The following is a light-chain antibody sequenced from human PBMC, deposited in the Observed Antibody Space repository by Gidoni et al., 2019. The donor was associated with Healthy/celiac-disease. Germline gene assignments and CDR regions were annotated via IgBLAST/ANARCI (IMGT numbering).Light chain of an antibody. Sequence: DSKRTQSPSSLSASVGDRVTITCRASQSISSYLNWYQQKPGKAPKLLIYAASSLQSGVPSRFSGSGSGTDFTLTISSLQPEDFATYYCQQSYSTLFTFGPGTKVDIK. V-gene: IGKV1-39*01. CDR2: AAS. J-gene: IGKJ3*01. CDR3: QQSYSTLFT. CDR1: QSISSY.